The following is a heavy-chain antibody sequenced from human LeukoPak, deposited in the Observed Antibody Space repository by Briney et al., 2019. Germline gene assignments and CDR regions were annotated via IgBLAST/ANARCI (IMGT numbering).Heavy chain of an antibody. J-gene: IGHJ4*02. CDR1: GGSISSGDYY. D-gene: IGHD3-10*01. CDR3: ARGNTMVRGSPSPHIDY. CDR2: IYCSGST. Sequence: SETLSLTCTVSGGSISSGDYYWSWIRQPPGKGLEWIGYIYCSGSTYYNPSLKSRVTISVDTSKNQFSLKLSSVTAADTAVYYCARGNTMVRGSPSPHIDYWGQGTLVTVSS. V-gene: IGHV4-30-4*01.